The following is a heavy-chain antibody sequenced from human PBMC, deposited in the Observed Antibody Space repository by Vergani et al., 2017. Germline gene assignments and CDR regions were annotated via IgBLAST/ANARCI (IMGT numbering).Heavy chain of an antibody. D-gene: IGHD3-10*01. CDR1: GFTFSNAW. J-gene: IGHJ6*02. V-gene: IGHV3-73*01. CDR2: IRSKANSYAT. CDR3: TRQVYGSGSYSPYYYGMDV. Sequence: EVQLVESGGGLVKPGGSLRLSCAASGFTFSNAWMSWVRQASGKGLEWVGRIRSKANSYATAYAASVKGRFTISRDDSKNTAYLQMNSLKTEDTAVYYCTRQVYGSGSYSPYYYGMDVWGQGTTVTVSS.